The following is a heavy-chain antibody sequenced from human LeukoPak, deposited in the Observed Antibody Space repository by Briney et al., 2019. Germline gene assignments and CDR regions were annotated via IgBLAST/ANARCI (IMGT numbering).Heavy chain of an antibody. Sequence: GGFLRLSCAASGFTFTHLAMSWVRQAPGKGLEWVSGISPSGDSTYYADSVRGRFTISRDNSKNTLYLQMNSLRAEDTAVHYCAKAYSSSWDDPFDYWGQGALVTVSS. D-gene: IGHD6-13*01. CDR2: ISPSGDST. V-gene: IGHV3-23*01. CDR1: GFTFTHLA. CDR3: AKAYSSSWDDPFDY. J-gene: IGHJ4*02.